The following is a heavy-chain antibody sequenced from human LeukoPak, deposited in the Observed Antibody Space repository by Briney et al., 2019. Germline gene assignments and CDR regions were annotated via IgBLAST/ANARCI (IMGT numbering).Heavy chain of an antibody. D-gene: IGHD2-2*01. CDR3: ARGDIVVVPAATYYYYSMDV. J-gene: IGHJ6*02. Sequence: SVKVSCKASGGTLSSYAISWVRQAPGQGLEWMGGIIPIFGTANYAQKFQGRVTITADESTSTAYMELSSLRSEDTAVYYCARGDIVVVPAATYYYYSMDVWGQGTTVTVS. V-gene: IGHV1-69*13. CDR2: IIPIFGTA. CDR1: GGTLSSYA.